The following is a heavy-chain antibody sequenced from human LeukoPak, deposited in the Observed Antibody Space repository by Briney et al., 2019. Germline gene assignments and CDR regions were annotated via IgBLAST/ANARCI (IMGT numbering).Heavy chain of an antibody. Sequence: GGSLRLSCAASGFTFSSYDMTWVRQAPGRGLEWVSSIRPSGGNTYYGDSVKGRFTVSGDNSKNTVYLEMNNMRVDDTAVYYCARVAGWHWFDPWGQGTLVTVSS. CDR2: IRPSGGNT. CDR1: GFTFSSYD. V-gene: IGHV3-23*01. D-gene: IGHD6-19*01. CDR3: ARVAGWHWFDP. J-gene: IGHJ5*02.